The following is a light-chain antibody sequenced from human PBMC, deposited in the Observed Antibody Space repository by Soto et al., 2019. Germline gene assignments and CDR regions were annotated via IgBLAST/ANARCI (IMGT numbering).Light chain of an antibody. J-gene: IGKJ1*01. Sequence: EMVMTQSPATLSVSPGERATLSCRASQSVSNNLAWYQQKPGQAPRLLIYGASTRATGIPARFSGSGSGTEFTLTISSLQSEDFAVYCCQQYNNWPRTFGQGTTVEIK. CDR1: QSVSNN. CDR3: QQYNNWPRT. CDR2: GAS. V-gene: IGKV3-15*01.